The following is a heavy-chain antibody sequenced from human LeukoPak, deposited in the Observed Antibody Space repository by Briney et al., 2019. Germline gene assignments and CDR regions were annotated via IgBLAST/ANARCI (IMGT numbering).Heavy chain of an antibody. Sequence: SETLSVTCAVYGGSFSGYYWSWIRQPPGKGLEWIGEINHSGSTNYNPSLKSRVTISVDTSKNQFSLKLSSVTAADTAVYYCARGGGWNLDGFDFWGQGKMVTVSS. V-gene: IGHV4-34*01. CDR1: GGSFSGYY. CDR3: ARGGGWNLDGFDF. CDR2: INHSGST. J-gene: IGHJ3*01. D-gene: IGHD1-1*01.